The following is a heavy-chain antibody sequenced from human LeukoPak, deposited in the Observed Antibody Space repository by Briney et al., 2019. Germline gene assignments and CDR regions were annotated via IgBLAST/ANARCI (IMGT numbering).Heavy chain of an antibody. V-gene: IGHV3-7*01. CDR2: IKQDGSEK. Sequence: AGGSLRLSCAASGFTFSSYWMSWVRQAPGKGLEWVANIKQDGSEKYYVDSVKGRFTISRYNAKNSLYLQMNSLRAKDTAVYYCAREIGYSYGYGHYWGQGTLVTVSS. CDR1: GFTFSSYW. D-gene: IGHD5-18*01. J-gene: IGHJ4*02. CDR3: AREIGYSYGYGHY.